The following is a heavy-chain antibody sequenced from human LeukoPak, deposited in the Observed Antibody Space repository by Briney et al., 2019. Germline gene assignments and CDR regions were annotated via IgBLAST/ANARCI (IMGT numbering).Heavy chain of an antibody. J-gene: IGHJ6*03. CDR3: ARDARLYRNYYYYMDV. Sequence: SETLSLTCVVNGGSFSGLFWSWIRQAPGKGLEWIGEINHFGSTNYSPSFKSRVTISVDTSKNQFSLKLSSVTAADTAVYYCARDARLYRNYYYYMDVWGKGTTVTISS. CDR2: INHFGST. V-gene: IGHV4-34*01. D-gene: IGHD2-2*01. CDR1: GGSFSGLF.